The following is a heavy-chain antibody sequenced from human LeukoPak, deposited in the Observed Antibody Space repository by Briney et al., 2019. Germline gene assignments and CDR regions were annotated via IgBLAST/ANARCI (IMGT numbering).Heavy chain of an antibody. CDR3: ARGDSSGWYFGY. J-gene: IGHJ4*02. V-gene: IGHV3-7*01. CDR1: GFTFSSYW. Sequence: GGSLRLSCAASGFTFSSYWMHWVRQAPGKGLEWVANIKQDGSDKYYVDSVKGRFTISRDNAKNSLYLQMNSLRAEDTAVYYCARGDSSGWYFGYWGQGTLVTVSS. CDR2: IKQDGSDK. D-gene: IGHD6-19*01.